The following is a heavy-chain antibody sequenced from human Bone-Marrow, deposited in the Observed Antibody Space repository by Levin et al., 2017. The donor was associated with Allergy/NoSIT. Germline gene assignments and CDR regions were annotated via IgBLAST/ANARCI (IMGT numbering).Heavy chain of an antibody. V-gene: IGHV3-30*18. CDR1: GFSFSNYG. D-gene: IGHD6-19*01. CDR3: VKSVAGTGIYGMDV. Sequence: HPGGSLRLSCAASGFSFSNYGMHWVRQAPGKGLEWVAVISYDGSEKDYTDSVMGRFTISRDNSKNTLFLQINSLRAKDTAVYYCVKSVAGTGIYGMDVWGQGTTVTVSS. J-gene: IGHJ6*02. CDR2: ISYDGSEK.